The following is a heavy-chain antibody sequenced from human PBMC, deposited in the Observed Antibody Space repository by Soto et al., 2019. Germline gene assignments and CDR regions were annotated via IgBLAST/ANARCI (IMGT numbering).Heavy chain of an antibody. Sequence: PGESLKISCEGSGDSFTSYWIGWVRQMPGKGLEWMGIIYPGDSDTRYSPSFQGQVTISADKSISTAYLQWSSLKASDTAMYYCARHLFVQLHYYYMDVWGKGTTVTVSS. V-gene: IGHV5-51*01. CDR2: IYPGDSDT. J-gene: IGHJ6*03. D-gene: IGHD2-2*01. CDR1: GDSFTSYW. CDR3: ARHLFVQLHYYYMDV.